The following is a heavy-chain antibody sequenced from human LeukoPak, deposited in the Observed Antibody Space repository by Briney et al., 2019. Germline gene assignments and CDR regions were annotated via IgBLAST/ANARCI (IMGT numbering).Heavy chain of an antibody. J-gene: IGHJ4*02. CDR1: GFTFSSYW. D-gene: IGHD2-15*01. CDR3: ARPRRLGYCSGGSCRPYYFDY. V-gene: IGHV3-7*03. CDR2: IKQDGSEK. Sequence: GGSLRLSCAASGFTFSSYWMSWVRQAPGKGLEWVANIKQDGSEKYYVDSVKGRFTISRDNAKNSLYLQMNSLRAEDTAVYYCARPRRLGYCSGGSCRPYYFDYWGQGTLVTVSS.